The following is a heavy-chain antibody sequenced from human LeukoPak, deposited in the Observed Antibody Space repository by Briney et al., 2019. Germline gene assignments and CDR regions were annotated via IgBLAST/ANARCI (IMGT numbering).Heavy chain of an antibody. CDR2: ISGSGGSK. J-gene: IGHJ4*02. D-gene: IGHD6-13*01. CDR3: ARAPIAAAVNGGYYFDY. Sequence: PGGSLRLSCAASGFTFSSYAMSWVRQAPGKGLEWVSAISGSGGSKYYADSVKGRFTISRDNSKNTLYLQMNSLRAEDTAVYYCARAPIAAAVNGGYYFDYWGQGTLVTVSS. CDR1: GFTFSSYA. V-gene: IGHV3-23*01.